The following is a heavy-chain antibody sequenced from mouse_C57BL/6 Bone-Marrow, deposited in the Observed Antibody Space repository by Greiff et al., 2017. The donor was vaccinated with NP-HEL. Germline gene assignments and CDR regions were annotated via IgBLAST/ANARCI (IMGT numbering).Heavy chain of an antibody. CDR3: ASTTVVANFDY. CDR2: ISYDGSN. CDR1: GYSITSGYY. J-gene: IGHJ2*01. D-gene: IGHD1-1*01. Sequence: EVQLVESGPGLVKPSQSLSLTCSVTGYSITSGYYWNWIRQFPGNKLEWMGYISYDGSNNYNPSLKNRISITRDTSKNQFFLKLNSVTTEDTATYYCASTTVVANFDYWGQGTTLTVSS. V-gene: IGHV3-6*01.